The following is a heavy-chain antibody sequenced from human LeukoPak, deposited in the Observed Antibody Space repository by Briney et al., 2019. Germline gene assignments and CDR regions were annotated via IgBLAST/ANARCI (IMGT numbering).Heavy chain of an antibody. J-gene: IGHJ4*02. V-gene: IGHV3-33*01. CDR1: GFTFSSYG. CDR3: ARDPGIAARHFDY. Sequence: GGSLRLSCAASGFTFSSYGMHWVRQAPGKGLEWVAVIWYDGSNKYYADSVKGRFTISRDNSKNTLYLQMNSLRAEDTAVYYCARDPGIAARHFDYWGQGTLVTVSS. CDR2: IWYDGSNK. D-gene: IGHD6-6*01.